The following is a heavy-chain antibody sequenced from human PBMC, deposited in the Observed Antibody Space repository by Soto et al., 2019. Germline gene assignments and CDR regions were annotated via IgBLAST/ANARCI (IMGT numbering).Heavy chain of an antibody. CDR3: ARHAYGDYARYVY. CDR2: IYYSGNT. J-gene: IGHJ4*02. D-gene: IGHD4-17*01. Sequence: SETLSLTCSVYGGSFSGYYWSWIRQPPGKGLEWIGSIYYSGNTYHNPSLKSRVTISADTSKNQFSLKLSSVTAADTAVYYCARHAYGDYARYVYWGQGTLVTVSS. CDR1: GGSFSGYY. V-gene: IGHV4-39*01.